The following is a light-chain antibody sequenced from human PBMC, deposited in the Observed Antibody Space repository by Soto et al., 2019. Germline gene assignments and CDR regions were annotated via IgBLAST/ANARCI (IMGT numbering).Light chain of an antibody. J-gene: IGLJ1*01. Sequence: QSALTHPASASWSPGQSITISCTGTSGDIGSYNRVSWYQQHPGKAPKLIIYEVTDRPSGVSNRFSGSKSGNTASLTISGLQAEDEAEYYCSSYTNINTRACVFGTGTKVTVL. CDR1: SGDIGSYNR. CDR3: SSYTNINTRACV. V-gene: IGLV2-14*01. CDR2: EVT.